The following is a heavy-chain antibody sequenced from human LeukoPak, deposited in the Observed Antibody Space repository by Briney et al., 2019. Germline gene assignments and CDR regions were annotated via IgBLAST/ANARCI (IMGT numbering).Heavy chain of an antibody. CDR1: GFTFSSYW. CDR2: IKQDGSEK. J-gene: IGHJ4*02. D-gene: IGHD6-6*01. V-gene: IGHV3-7*01. Sequence: GGSLRLSCAASGFTFSSYWMSWVRQAPGKGLEWVANIKQDGSEKYYVYSVKGRFAMSRDKAKTSLYLQMNSLRAEHTAVYYCARASSIAADFDYWGQGTLVTVSS. CDR3: ARASSIAADFDY.